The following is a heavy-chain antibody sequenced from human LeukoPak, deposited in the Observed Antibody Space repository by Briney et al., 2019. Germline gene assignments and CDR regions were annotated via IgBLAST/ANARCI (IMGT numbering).Heavy chain of an antibody. CDR3: ARGDHSSGWYGRDYYYYMDV. Sequence: SETLSLTCAVYGESSSNYYYNWIRQPPGKGLEWIGSIYYRGITYYNPSLKSRGTMSVDTSKNQFSLKLTSVTAADTAVYFCARGDHSSGWYGRDYYYYMDVWGKGTTVTVSS. CDR1: GESSSNYY. J-gene: IGHJ6*03. CDR2: IYYRGIT. V-gene: IGHV4-59*04. D-gene: IGHD6-19*01.